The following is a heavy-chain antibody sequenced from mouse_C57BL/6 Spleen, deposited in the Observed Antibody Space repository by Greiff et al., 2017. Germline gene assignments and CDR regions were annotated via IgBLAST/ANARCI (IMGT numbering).Heavy chain of an antibody. D-gene: IGHD2-1*01. CDR1: GYTFTSYW. CDR2: IDPSDSYT. V-gene: IGHV1-50*01. Sequence: QVQLKQPGAELVKPGASVKLSCKASGYTFTSYWMQWVKQRPGQGLEWIGEIDPSDSYTNYNQKFKGKATLTVDTSSSTAYMQLSSLTSEDSAVYYCARSIYYGNYDFDYWGQGTTLTVSS. J-gene: IGHJ2*01. CDR3: ARSIYYGNYDFDY.